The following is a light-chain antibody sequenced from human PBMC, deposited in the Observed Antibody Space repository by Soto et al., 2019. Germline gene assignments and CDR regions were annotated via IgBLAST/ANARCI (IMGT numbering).Light chain of an antibody. V-gene: IGLV2-18*02. CDR3: SSYTRSSTLV. Sequence: QSALTQPPSVSGSPGQSVTISCTGTSSDVGSYNCVSWYQQPPGTAPKLMIYEVSHRPSGVPDRFSGSKSGNTASLTISGLQAEDEADYYCSSYTRSSTLVFGGGTKLTVL. J-gene: IGLJ2*01. CDR1: SSDVGSYNC. CDR2: EVS.